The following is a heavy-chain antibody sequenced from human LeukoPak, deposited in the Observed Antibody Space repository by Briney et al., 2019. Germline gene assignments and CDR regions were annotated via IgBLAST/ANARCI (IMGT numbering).Heavy chain of an antibody. D-gene: IGHD1-26*01. J-gene: IGHJ4*02. CDR2: IKRDGTET. Sequence: GGSLRLSCAASELTLSNYCMTWVRQGPGKGLEWVATIKRDGTETYYVDSVRGRFTISRDNAENSVYLRMNSLRDEDTAVYYCTRGGRNTSYYWYYWGQGTLVTVSS. CDR1: ELTLSNYC. CDR3: TRGGRNTSYYWYY. V-gene: IGHV3-7*01.